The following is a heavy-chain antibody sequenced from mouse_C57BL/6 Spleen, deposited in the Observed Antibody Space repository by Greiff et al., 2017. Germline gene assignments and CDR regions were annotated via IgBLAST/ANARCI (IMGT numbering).Heavy chain of an antibody. D-gene: IGHD3-3*01. CDR3: AGGGRGYFDY. CDR2: ISSGSSTI. CDR1: GFTFSDYG. V-gene: IGHV5-17*01. Sequence: EVNVVESGGGLVKPGGSLKLSCAASGFTFSDYGMHWVRQAPEKGLEWVAYISSGSSTIYYADTVKGRFTISRDNAKNTLFLQMTSLRSEDTAMYYCAGGGRGYFDYWGQGTTLTVSS. J-gene: IGHJ2*01.